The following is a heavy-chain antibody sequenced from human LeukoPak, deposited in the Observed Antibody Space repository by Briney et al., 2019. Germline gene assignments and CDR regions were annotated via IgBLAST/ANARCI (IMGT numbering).Heavy chain of an antibody. CDR3: AYYDSSAMGY. J-gene: IGHJ4*02. D-gene: IGHD3-22*01. CDR2: IYSGGST. V-gene: IGHV3-66*01. Sequence: PGGSLRLSCAASGLTFSSYWMSWVRQAPGKGLEWVSVIYSGGSTYYADSVKGRFTISRDNSKNTLYLQMNSLRAEDTAVYYCAYYDSSAMGYWGRGTLVTVSS. CDR1: GLTFSSYW.